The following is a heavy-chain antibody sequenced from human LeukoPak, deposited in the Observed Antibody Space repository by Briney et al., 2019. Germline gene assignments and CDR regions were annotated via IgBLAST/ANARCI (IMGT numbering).Heavy chain of an antibody. CDR2: INHSGST. CDR3: ARHWGRDTFDI. J-gene: IGHJ3*02. D-gene: IGHD3-16*01. CDR1: GGSFSGYY. V-gene: IGHV4-34*01. Sequence: SETLSLTCAVYGGSFSGYYWSWLRQPPGKGLEWIGEINHSGSTNYNPSLKSRVTISVDTSKNQFSLKLSSVTAADTAVYYCARHWGRDTFDIWGQGTMVTVSS.